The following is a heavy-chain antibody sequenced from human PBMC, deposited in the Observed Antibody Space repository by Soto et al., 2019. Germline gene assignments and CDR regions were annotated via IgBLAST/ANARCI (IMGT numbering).Heavy chain of an antibody. Sequence: SETLSLTCAVYGGSFGGYYWSWIRQPPGKGLEWIGEINHSGSTNYNPSLKSRVTISVDTSKNQFSLKLSSVTAADTAVYYCARGLRSSYYDSSGYYYFDYWGQGTLVTVS. D-gene: IGHD3-22*01. V-gene: IGHV4-34*01. CDR2: INHSGST. J-gene: IGHJ4*02. CDR3: ARGLRSSYYDSSGYYYFDY. CDR1: GGSFGGYY.